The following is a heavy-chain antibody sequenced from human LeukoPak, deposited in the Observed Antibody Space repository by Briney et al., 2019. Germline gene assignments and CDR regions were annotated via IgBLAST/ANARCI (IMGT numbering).Heavy chain of an antibody. Sequence: ASVKVSCKASGYTFTIYGISWVRQAPGQGLEWMGWISAYNGNTNYAQKLQGRVTMTTDTSTSTAYMELRSLRSDDTAVYYCAREDWTDIVVVPADPGYYYGMDVWGQGTTVTVSS. CDR1: GYTFTIYG. CDR3: AREDWTDIVVVPADPGYYYGMDV. V-gene: IGHV1-18*01. D-gene: IGHD2-2*01. CDR2: ISAYNGNT. J-gene: IGHJ6*02.